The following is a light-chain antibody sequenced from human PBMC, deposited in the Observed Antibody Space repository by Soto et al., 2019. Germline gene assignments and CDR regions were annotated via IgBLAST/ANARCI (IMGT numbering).Light chain of an antibody. J-gene: IGLJ1*01. CDR2: EDS. Sequence: QSVLTQPASVSGSPGQSITISCTGTSSDVGSYNLVSWYQQHPGKAPKLSIYEDSKRPSGVSNRFSGSKSGNTASLTISGLQTEDEADYYCCSYADSSTYVFGTGTKVTVL. V-gene: IGLV2-23*01. CDR1: SSDVGSYNL. CDR3: CSYADSSTYV.